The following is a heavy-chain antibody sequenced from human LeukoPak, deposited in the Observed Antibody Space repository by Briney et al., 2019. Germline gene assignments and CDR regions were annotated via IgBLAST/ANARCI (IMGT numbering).Heavy chain of an antibody. CDR1: GFTFDDYG. CDR2: INWSGGST. J-gene: IGHJ4*02. D-gene: IGHD2-2*01. CDR3: ARDLRCSSTSCSSI. V-gene: IGHV3-20*04. Sequence: GGSLRLSCAASGFTFDDYGMSWVRQAPGKGLEGVSDINWSGGSTRYADSLKGRFTISRDNTKNSLYLQMNSLRAEDTALYYCARDLRCSSTSCSSIWGQGTLVTVSS.